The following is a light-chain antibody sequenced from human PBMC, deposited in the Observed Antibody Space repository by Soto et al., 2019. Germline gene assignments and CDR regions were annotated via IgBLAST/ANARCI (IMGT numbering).Light chain of an antibody. J-gene: IGKJ5*01. CDR2: AAS. CDR3: QQSYSTLIT. CDR1: QSISSY. V-gene: IGKV1-39*01. Sequence: DIQMTQSPSSLSASVGDRVTITCRASQSISSYLNWYQQKPGKAPKLLIYAASSLQSGVPSRFSGSGSGTDFTLTISSLQHEDFETYSCQQSYSTLITLGQGTRLEIK.